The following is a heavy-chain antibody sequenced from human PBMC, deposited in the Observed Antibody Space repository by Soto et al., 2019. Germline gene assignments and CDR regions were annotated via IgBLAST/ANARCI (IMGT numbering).Heavy chain of an antibody. V-gene: IGHV3-74*01. J-gene: IGHJ4*02. CDR3: ARGGGDYGDYLDY. CDR2: INTAGTTT. Sequence: ELQLVESGGGLVQPGGSLRLSCVASGFSFSTYWMHWVRQGPGKGLVWVSRINTAGTTTTYEDSVTGRFTISRDNAKHTLYLQRKSLRAESTAVYYCARGGGDYGDYLDYWGQGALVTVSS. D-gene: IGHD4-17*01. CDR1: GFSFSTYW.